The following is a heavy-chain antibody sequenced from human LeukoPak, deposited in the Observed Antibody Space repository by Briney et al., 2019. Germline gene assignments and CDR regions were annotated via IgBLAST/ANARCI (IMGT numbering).Heavy chain of an antibody. J-gene: IGHJ4*02. CDR1: GFTFSSHW. CDR2: ISSDSSTI. CDR3: ARRQLGGQYYFHY. V-gene: IGHV3-48*02. Sequence: PGGSLRLSCAASGFTFSSHWMHWVRQAPGKGLEWVSYISSDSSTIYYADSVKGRFSISRDSAKNSLYLQMSSLRDEDTAVYYCARRQLGGQYYFHYWGQGTLVTVSS. D-gene: IGHD2-2*01.